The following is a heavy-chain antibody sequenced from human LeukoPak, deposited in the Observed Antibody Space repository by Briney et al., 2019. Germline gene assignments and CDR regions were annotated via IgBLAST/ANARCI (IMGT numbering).Heavy chain of an antibody. J-gene: IGHJ4*02. V-gene: IGHV3-21*01. CDR1: GFTFSSYS. CDR2: ISSSSSYI. CDR3: ARRAVVPLRIDY. D-gene: IGHD2-2*01. Sequence: GGSLRLSCAASGFTFSSYSMYWVRQAPGKGLEWVSSISSSSSYIYYADSVKGRFTISRDNAKNSLYLQMNSLRAEDTAVYYCARRAVVPLRIDYWGQGTLVAVSS.